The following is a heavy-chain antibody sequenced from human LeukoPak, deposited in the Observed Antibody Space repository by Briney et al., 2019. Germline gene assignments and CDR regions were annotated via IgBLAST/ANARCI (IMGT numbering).Heavy chain of an antibody. CDR3: ARDMEQSRLPVYYYYYYGMDV. D-gene: IGHD1-26*01. V-gene: IGHV4-34*01. J-gene: IGHJ6*02. CDR2: INHSGST. Sequence: SETLSLTCAVSGGSFSGYYWSWIRQPPGKGLEWIGEINHSGSTNYNPSLKSRVTISVDTSKNQFSLKLSSVTAADTAVYYCARDMEQSRLPVYYYYYYGMDVWGQGTTVTVSS. CDR1: GGSFSGYY.